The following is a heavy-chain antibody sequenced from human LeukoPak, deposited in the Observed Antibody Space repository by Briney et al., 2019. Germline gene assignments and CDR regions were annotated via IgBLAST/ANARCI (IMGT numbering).Heavy chain of an antibody. CDR2: ISWNSGSI. J-gene: IGHJ4*02. D-gene: IGHD3-22*01. V-gene: IGHV3-9*01. CDR1: GFTFDDYA. CDR3: AKDIRGYYYYFDY. Sequence: GGSLRLSCAASGFTFDDYAMHWVRQAPGKGLEWVSGISWNSGSIGYADSVKGRFTISRDNAKNSLYLQMNSLRAEDTALYYCAKDIRGYYYYFDYWGQGTLVTVSS.